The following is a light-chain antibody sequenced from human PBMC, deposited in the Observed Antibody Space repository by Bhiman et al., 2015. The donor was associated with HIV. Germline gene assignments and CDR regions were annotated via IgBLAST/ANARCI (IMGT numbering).Light chain of an antibody. CDR2: VTA. CDR1: SSNIGNHD. J-gene: IGLJ1*01. CDR3: QSYDSSLIVLYV. Sequence: QSVLTQPPSVSATPGQRVTVSCSGSSSNIGNHDVHWYQQLPGTAPKSSSMVTAIGPQGSLTVFSGSKSGTSASLAITGLRAEDEADYYCQSYDSSLIVLYVFGTGTKVSVL. V-gene: IGLV1-40*01.